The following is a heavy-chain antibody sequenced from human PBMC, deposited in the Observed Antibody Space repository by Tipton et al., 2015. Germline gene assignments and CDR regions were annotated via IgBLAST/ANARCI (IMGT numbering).Heavy chain of an antibody. Sequence: LSLTCAVYGGSFSGYYWTWIRQPPGKGLEWVSGISWNSGSIGYADSVKGRFTISRDNAQNSLYLQMNSLRAEDTAFYYCAREGSSRYFGVYWCQEALVGVSS. V-gene: IGHV3-9*01. CDR3: AREGSSRYFGVY. J-gene: IGHJ4*02. D-gene: IGHD6-13*01. CDR1: GGSFSGYY. CDR2: ISWNSGSI.